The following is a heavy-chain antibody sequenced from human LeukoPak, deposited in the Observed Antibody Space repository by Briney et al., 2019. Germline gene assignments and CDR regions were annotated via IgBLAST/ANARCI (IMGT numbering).Heavy chain of an antibody. D-gene: IGHD6-13*01. CDR3: ARDSTSSWYGGVDY. Sequence: ASVKVSCKASGYSFTGYYMHWARQAPGQGLEWMGWINPNSGGTDYAQKFHGRVTMTRDTSISTAYMDLSSLRSDDTAIYYCARDSTSSWYGGVDYWGQGTLVIVSS. V-gene: IGHV1-2*02. CDR1: GYSFTGYY. J-gene: IGHJ4*02. CDR2: INPNSGGT.